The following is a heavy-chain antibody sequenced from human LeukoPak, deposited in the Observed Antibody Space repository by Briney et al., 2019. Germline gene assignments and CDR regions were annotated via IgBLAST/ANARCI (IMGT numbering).Heavy chain of an antibody. CDR3: GRGRFLGWLSIGDALDI. D-gene: IGHD3-3*01. CDR1: GYTFTSYG. V-gene: IGHV1-18*01. J-gene: IGHJ3*02. Sequence: ASVKVSCKASGYTFTSYGISLVRQAPGQGLERMGWISAYNGNTNYAQKLQGRVTMTTDTSTSTTYMDLGSLRSEATAVYYGGRGRFLGWLSIGDALDIWAKGQCSPSLQ. CDR2: ISAYNGNT.